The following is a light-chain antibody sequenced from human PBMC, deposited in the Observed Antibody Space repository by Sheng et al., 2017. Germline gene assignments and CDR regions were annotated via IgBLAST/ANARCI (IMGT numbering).Light chain of an antibody. J-gene: IGKJ4*01. CDR1: EGIGNE. CDR2: ATS. CDR3: QQYDNLPLT. Sequence: AIQMTQSPSSLSASVGDRVTITCRASEGIGNELGWYQQKPGKAPKLLIYATSSLQSGVPSRFSGSGSGTDFTFTISSLQPEDIATYYCQQYDNLPLTFGGGTKVEIK. V-gene: IGKV1-6*01.